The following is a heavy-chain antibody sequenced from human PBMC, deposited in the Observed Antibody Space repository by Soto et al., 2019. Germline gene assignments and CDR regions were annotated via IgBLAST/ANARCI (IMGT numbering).Heavy chain of an antibody. CDR1: GFTFSSYA. Sequence: EVQLLESGGGLVQPGGSLRLSCAASGFTFSSYAMSWVRQAPGKGLEWVSGISGSGSTTYYADSVQGRYTISRDNSENTLYLQMNSLRADDTARYYWANSGEYSPDGYLEHWGQGTLVSVSS. CDR3: ANSGEYSPDGYLEH. D-gene: IGHD6-25*01. CDR2: ISGSGSTT. V-gene: IGHV3-23*01. J-gene: IGHJ1*01.